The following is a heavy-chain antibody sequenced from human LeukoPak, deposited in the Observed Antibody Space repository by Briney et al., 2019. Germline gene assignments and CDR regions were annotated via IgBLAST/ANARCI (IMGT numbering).Heavy chain of an antibody. CDR2: VNHSGST. V-gene: IGHV4-34*01. J-gene: IGHJ4*02. CDR3: ASAYDSSGYYGGDY. D-gene: IGHD3-22*01. CDR1: GGSFSGYY. Sequence: SETLSLTCAVYGGSFSGYYSSWIRQPPGKGLEWIGEVNHSGSTNYNPSLKSRVTISVDTSKNQFSLKLSSVTAADTAVYYCASAYDSSGYYGGDYWGQGTLVTVSS.